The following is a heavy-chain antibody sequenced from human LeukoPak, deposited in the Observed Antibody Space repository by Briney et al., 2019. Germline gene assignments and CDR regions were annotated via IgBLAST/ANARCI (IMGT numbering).Heavy chain of an antibody. D-gene: IGHD1-26*01. Sequence: SETLSLTCAVYGGSFSGYYWSWIRQPPGKGLEWNGEINHSGSTNYNPSLKSRVTISVDTSKNQFSLRLNSVTAADTAMYFCVKSGGYGLIDYWGQGTLVTVSS. CDR3: VKSGGYGLIDY. CDR1: GGSFSGYY. V-gene: IGHV4-34*01. CDR2: INHSGST. J-gene: IGHJ4*02.